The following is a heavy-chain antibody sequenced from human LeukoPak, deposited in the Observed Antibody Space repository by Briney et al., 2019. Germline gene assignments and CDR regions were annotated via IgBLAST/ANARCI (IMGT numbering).Heavy chain of an antibody. J-gene: IGHJ4*02. D-gene: IGHD1-26*01. CDR1: RFTVSSSQ. CDR2: IYSDGRI. V-gene: IGHV3-66*01. CDR3: ARGGAENSFDY. Sequence: VGSLRLSCAASRFTVSSSQMSWVRQAPGKGLECVSIIYSDGRIYDADSVKGRFTISRDSSKNTLYLQMNSLRAEDTAVYFCARGGAENSFDYWGQGTLVTVSS.